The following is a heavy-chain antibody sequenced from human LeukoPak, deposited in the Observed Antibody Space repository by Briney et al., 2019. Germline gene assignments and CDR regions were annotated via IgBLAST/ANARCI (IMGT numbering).Heavy chain of an antibody. J-gene: IGHJ3*01. Sequence: GGSLRLSCAASGFTFSTYAMSWVRQAPGKGLQWVSGISGGGDKAYYADSVNGRFTISRDNSKNTVSLQMSSLRAEDTALYYCVKDLALAGTGGGFDVWGQGTRVAVSS. V-gene: IGHV3-23*01. CDR1: GFTFSTYA. CDR2: ISGGGDKA. D-gene: IGHD6-19*01. CDR3: VKDLALAGTGGGFDV.